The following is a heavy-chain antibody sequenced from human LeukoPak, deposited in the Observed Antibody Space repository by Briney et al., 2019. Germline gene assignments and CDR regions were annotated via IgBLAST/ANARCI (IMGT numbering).Heavy chain of an antibody. CDR3: AKGPLLRFLEWLSPGDY. Sequence: GGSLRLPCAASGFTFSSYAMSWVRQAPGKGLEWVSAISGSGGSTYYADSVKGRFTISRDDSKNTLYLQMNSLRAEDTAVYYCAKGPLLRFLEWLSPGDYWGQGTLVTVSS. CDR2: ISGSGGST. D-gene: IGHD3-3*01. CDR1: GFTFSSYA. J-gene: IGHJ4*02. V-gene: IGHV3-23*01.